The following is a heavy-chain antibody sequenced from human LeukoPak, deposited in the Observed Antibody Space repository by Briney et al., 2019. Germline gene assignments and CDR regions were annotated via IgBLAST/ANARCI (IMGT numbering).Heavy chain of an antibody. D-gene: IGHD2-2*01. V-gene: IGHV6-1*01. Sequence: SQTLSLTCAISGDNVSSNSVTWNWIRQSPSRGLEWLGRTYYRSTWYNDYAVSVRGRITVNPDTSKNQFSLHLNSVTPEDTAVYYCARRLTQYDCFDPWGQGILVTVSS. CDR3: ARRLTQYDCFDP. CDR2: TYYRSTWYN. CDR1: GDNVSSNSVT. J-gene: IGHJ5*02.